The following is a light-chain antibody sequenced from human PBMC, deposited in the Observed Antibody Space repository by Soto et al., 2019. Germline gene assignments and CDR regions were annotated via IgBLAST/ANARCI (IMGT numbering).Light chain of an antibody. CDR1: SSNIGAGYD. CDR3: QSYDSSLSGWV. CDR2: GNN. J-gene: IGLJ3*02. Sequence: QPVLAQPPSVSGAPGQRVTISCTGSSSNIGAGYDVHWYQQLPGTAPKLLIHGNNNRPSGVPDRFSGSKSGTSASLAITGLQAEDEADYYCQSYDSSLSGWVFGGGTKLTVL. V-gene: IGLV1-40*01.